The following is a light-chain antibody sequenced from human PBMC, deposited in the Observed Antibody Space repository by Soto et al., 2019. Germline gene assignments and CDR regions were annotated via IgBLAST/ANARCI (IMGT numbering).Light chain of an antibody. CDR1: SSDVGDYNF. Sequence: QSALTQPPSASGSPGQSVTISCTGTSSDVGDYNFVSWYQQHPGKAPKLMIYEVSKRPSGVPDRFSGSKSGNTASLTVSGLQAEYEADYYCSSFGGNNNLIFGGGTKLTVL. J-gene: IGLJ2*01. CDR2: EVS. CDR3: SSFGGNNNLI. V-gene: IGLV2-8*01.